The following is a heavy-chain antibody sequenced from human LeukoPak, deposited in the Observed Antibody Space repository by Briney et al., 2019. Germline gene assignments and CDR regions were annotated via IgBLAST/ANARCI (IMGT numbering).Heavy chain of an antibody. Sequence: ASVKVSCKASGYTFTGYYMHWVRQAPGQGLAWMGWINPNSGGTNYAQEFQGRVTMTRDTSISTAYMELSRLRSGDTAVYDCASGSGAVAGSIDYWGQGTLVTVSS. CDR2: INPNSGGT. CDR1: GYTFTGYY. D-gene: IGHD6-19*01. V-gene: IGHV1-2*02. J-gene: IGHJ4*02. CDR3: ASGSGAVAGSIDY.